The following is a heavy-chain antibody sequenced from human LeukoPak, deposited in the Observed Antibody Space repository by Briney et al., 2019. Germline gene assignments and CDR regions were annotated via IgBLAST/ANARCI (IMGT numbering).Heavy chain of an antibody. V-gene: IGHV4-59*01. CDR2: IYYSGST. CDR1: GGSISSYY. CDR3: ARDAVVTGFDY. J-gene: IGHJ4*02. Sequence: KPSETLSLTCTVSGGSISSYYWSWIRQPPGKGLEWIGYIYYSGSTNYNPSLKSRVTISVDTSKNQFSLKLSSVTAADTAVYYCARDAVVTGFDYWGQGTLVTVSS. D-gene: IGHD4-23*01.